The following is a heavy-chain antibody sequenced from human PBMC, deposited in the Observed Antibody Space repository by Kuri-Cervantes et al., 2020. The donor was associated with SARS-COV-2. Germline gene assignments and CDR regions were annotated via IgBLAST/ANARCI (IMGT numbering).Heavy chain of an antibody. CDR2: IKSKTDGGTT. Sequence: LSLTCAASGFTFSSYAMHWVRQAPGKGLEWVGRIKSKTDGGTTDYAAPVKGRFTISRDDSKNTLYLQMNSLKTEDTAVYYCTTQSIAAAYFPPDALDIWGQGTMVTVSS. CDR3: TTQSIAAAYFPPDALDI. V-gene: IGHV3-15*01. CDR1: GFTFSSYA. D-gene: IGHD6-13*01. J-gene: IGHJ3*02.